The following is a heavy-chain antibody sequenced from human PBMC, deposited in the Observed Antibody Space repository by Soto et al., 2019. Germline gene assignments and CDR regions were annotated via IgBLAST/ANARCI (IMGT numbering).Heavy chain of an antibody. Sequence: GGSLRLSCAASGFTFSDYYMSWIRQAPGKGLEWVSYISSSSSYTNYADSVKGRFTISRDNAKNSLYLQMNSLRAEDTAFYYCARRSRRIAAAGPADYFDYWGQGTLVTVSS. V-gene: IGHV3-11*03. CDR1: GFTFSDYY. CDR2: ISSSSSYT. D-gene: IGHD6-13*01. J-gene: IGHJ4*02. CDR3: ARRSRRIAAAGPADYFDY.